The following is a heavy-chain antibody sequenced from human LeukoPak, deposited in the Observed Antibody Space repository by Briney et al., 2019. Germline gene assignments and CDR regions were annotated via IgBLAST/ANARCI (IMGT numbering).Heavy chain of an antibody. D-gene: IGHD3-10*01. V-gene: IGHV3-30*04. J-gene: IGHJ4*02. CDR1: GFTFSTYS. Sequence: GGSLRLSCAASGFTFSTYSMHWVRQAPGKGLEWVAIISYDGSKKYYADSVKGRFTISRDNSKNTLYLQLNSLRAEDTAIYYCAKKHAVVRERGLYYFDSWGQGTLVTVSS. CDR3: AKKHAVVRERGLYYFDS. CDR2: ISYDGSKK.